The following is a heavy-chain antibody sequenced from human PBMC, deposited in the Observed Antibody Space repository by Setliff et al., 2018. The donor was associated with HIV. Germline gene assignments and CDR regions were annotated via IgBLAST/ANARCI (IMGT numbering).Heavy chain of an antibody. CDR3: ALASIVSTARWNH. CDR2: INPNSGAT. J-gene: IGHJ4*02. V-gene: IGHV1-2*02. CDR1: GYTFSGYY. D-gene: IGHD1-26*01. Sequence: ASVKVSCKASGYTFSGYYLHWVRRAPGQGLEWMGWINPNSGATNYAQSFQGRVTMTRDTSISTAYMDLSGLTSDDTAVYYCALASIVSTARWNHWGRGTTVTV.